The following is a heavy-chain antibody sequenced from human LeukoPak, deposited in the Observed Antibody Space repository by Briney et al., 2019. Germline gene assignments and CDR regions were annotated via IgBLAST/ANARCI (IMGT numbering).Heavy chain of an antibody. CDR1: GFTFKNYA. CDR2: ISGNGVST. J-gene: IGHJ6*02. CDR3: ARDNPYYGMDV. Sequence: GGSLRLSCAASGFTFKNYAMNWVRQAPGKGLEWVSAISGNGVSTYYADSVKGRFTISRDNSKNTLYLQMNSLRAEDTAVYYCARDNPYYGMDVWGQGTTVTVSS. V-gene: IGHV3-23*01.